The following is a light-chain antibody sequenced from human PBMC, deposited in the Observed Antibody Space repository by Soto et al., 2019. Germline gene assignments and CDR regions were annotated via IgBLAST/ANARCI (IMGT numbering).Light chain of an antibody. CDR2: KAS. CDR3: QHYNSYSEA. CDR1: QTISSW. Sequence: DIQMTHSRSTLSASVGDRVTITCRASQTISSWLAWYQQKKGKAPKILIYKASTLTSGVPSRFRGSGSGTEFTLPISRLQPDDFATYYCQHYNSYSEAFGQGTKVDIK. J-gene: IGKJ1*01. V-gene: IGKV1-5*03.